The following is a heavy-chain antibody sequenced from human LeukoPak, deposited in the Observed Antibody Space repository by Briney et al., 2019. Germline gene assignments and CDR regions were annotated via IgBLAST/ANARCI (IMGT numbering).Heavy chain of an antibody. V-gene: IGHV3-7*01. Sequence: PGGSLRLSCAASGFTFSSYWMSWVRQAPGKGLEWVANIKQDGSEKYYVDSVKGRFTISRDNAKNSLYLQMNSLRAEDTAVYCCARRNIFGVVVDAFDIWGQGTMVTVSS. CDR1: GFTFSSYW. D-gene: IGHD3-3*02. CDR2: IKQDGSEK. J-gene: IGHJ3*02. CDR3: ARRNIFGVVVDAFDI.